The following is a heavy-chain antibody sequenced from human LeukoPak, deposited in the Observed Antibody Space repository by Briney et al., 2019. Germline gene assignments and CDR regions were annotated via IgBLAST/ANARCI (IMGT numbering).Heavy chain of an antibody. J-gene: IGHJ4*02. CDR3: TNSDDYGDY. V-gene: IGHV3-23*01. CDR2: ISGSGGST. CDR1: GFTFSSYA. Sequence: GGSLRLSCAASGFTFSSYAMSWVRQAPGKGLEWVSAISGSGGSTYYADSVKGRFTISRDDSKNTLYLHMTSLRAEDTAVYYCTNSDDYGDYWGQGTLVTVSS.